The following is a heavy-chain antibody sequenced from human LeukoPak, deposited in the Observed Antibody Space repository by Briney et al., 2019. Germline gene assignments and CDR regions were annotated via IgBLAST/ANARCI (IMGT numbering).Heavy chain of an antibody. J-gene: IGHJ5*02. V-gene: IGHV4-59*01. D-gene: IGHD1-1*01. CDR1: GDSISPYY. CDR2: IHYSGST. CDR3: AREGTAGTNLNWFDP. Sequence: PSETLSLTCTVSGDSISPYYWSWIWQPPGKGLEWIGYIHYSGSTNFNPSLKSRVTISVDTSKNQFSLKLSSVTAADTAVYYCAREGTAGTNLNWFDPWGQGTLVTVSS.